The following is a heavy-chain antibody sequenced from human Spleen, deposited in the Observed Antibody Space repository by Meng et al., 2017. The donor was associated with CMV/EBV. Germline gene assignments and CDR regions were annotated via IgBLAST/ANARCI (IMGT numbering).Heavy chain of an antibody. J-gene: IGHJ6*02. CDR2: ISNDGSEK. V-gene: IGHV3-30-3*01. CDR1: GFNFSVYG. Sequence: GESLKISCEGSGFNFSVYGMHWVRQAPGKGLEWVTIISNDGSEKYYADSVRGRFTMSRDNAKNSVYLQMDSLRGEDTAVYYCARDRLGIYGMDVWGQGTTVTVSS. CDR3: ARDRLGIYGMDV. D-gene: IGHD1-26*01.